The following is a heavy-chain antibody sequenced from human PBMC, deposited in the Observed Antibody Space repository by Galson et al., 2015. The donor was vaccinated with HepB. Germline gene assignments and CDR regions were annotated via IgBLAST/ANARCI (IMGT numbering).Heavy chain of an antibody. V-gene: IGHV3-7*03. CDR2: XNQDGSSK. CDR3: ARRISLVRGIITKPDYYYGMDV. CDR1: GFTFSSYW. J-gene: IGHJ6*02. D-gene: IGHD3-10*01. Sequence: SLRLSCAASGFTFSSYWMNWVRQAPGKGLEWVAHXNQDGSSKYYVDSVKGRFTISRDNAKDSVYLQLDSLRAEDTAVYYCARRISLVRGIITKPDYYYGMDVWGQGTTVTVAS.